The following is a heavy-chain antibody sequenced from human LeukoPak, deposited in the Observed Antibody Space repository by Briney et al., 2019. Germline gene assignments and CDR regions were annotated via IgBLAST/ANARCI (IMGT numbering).Heavy chain of an antibody. Sequence: GGSPRLSCSASGFTFSRYAMHWVRQAPGKGLEYVSAISSNGGSTYYADSVKGRFTISRDNSRNTLHLQMSSLRVEDTAVYYCVKDSSSGSYFDYWGQGTLVTVSS. CDR3: VKDSSSGSYFDY. V-gene: IGHV3-64D*06. D-gene: IGHD3-10*01. CDR1: GFTFSRYA. CDR2: ISSNGGST. J-gene: IGHJ4*02.